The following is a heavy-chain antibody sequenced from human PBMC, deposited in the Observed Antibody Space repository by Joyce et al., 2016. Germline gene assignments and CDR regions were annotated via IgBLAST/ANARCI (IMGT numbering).Heavy chain of an antibody. V-gene: IGHV3-49*05. CDR1: GFIFGDYA. D-gene: IGHD2-15*01. CDR3: TRIGDCSGGSCYEGWFDP. Sequence: EVQLVESGGGSVKPGRSLRLSCTSSGFIFGDYAMNWFRQAPGKGLEWVGFIRSKAYGGTTDYAASVKGRFTISRDDSKSIAYLQMNSLKTEDTAVYYCTRIGDCSGGSCYEGWFDPWGQGTLVTVSS. J-gene: IGHJ5*02. CDR2: IRSKAYGGTT.